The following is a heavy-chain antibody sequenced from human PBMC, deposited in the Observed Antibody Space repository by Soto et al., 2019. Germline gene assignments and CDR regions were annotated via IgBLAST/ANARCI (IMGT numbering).Heavy chain of an antibody. J-gene: IGHJ4*02. CDR2: ISSSSSYI. V-gene: IGHV3-21*01. D-gene: IGHD3-10*01. Sequence: GGSLRLSCAASGFTFSSYSMNWVRQAPGKGLEWVSSISSSSSYIYYADSVKGRFTISRDNAKNSLYLQMNGLRAEDTAVYYWASVLLWFGKYYFDYWGQGTLVTVSS. CDR1: GFTFSSYS. CDR3: ASVLLWFGKYYFDY.